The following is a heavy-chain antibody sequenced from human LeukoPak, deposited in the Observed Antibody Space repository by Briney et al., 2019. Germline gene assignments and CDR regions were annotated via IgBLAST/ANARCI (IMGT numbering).Heavy chain of an antibody. V-gene: IGHV4-34*12. CDR1: GEPFSGYY. Sequence: SEPLSLTCVVYGEPFSGYYWTWIRQPPGKGLEWIGEIIDTGSTKYNSSLKSRVTISVDQSKNEFSLNLTSVTAADTAIYYCARGLASGYPPIPFDYWGQGTLVTVSS. CDR3: ARGLASGYPPIPFDY. J-gene: IGHJ4*02. CDR2: IIDTGST. D-gene: IGHD3-22*01.